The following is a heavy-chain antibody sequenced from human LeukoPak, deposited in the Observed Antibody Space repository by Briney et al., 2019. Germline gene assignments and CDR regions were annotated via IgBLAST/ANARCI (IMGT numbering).Heavy chain of an antibody. CDR1: GGSISSYY. V-gene: IGHV4-59*01. CDR3: ARDRGLIEAFDI. J-gene: IGHJ3*02. CDR2: TYYSGST. D-gene: IGHD2-8*01. Sequence: PSETLSLTCTVSGGSISSYYWSWIRQPPGKGLEWIGYTYYSGSTNYNPSLKSRVTISVDTSKNQFSLKLSSVTAADTAVYYCARDRGLIEAFDIWGQGTMVTVSS.